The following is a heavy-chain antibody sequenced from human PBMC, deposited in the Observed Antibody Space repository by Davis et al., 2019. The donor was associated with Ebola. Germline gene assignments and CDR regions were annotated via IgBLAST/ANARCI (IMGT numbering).Heavy chain of an antibody. CDR2: IYPGDSDI. CDR3: ARLGDNWNDATGRWFDS. Sequence: GESLKISCKDSGNSFASHWIGWVRQMPGKGLEWMGIIYPGDSDIRYSPSFQGQVTISADNSINTAYLQWSSLKASDSAMYYCARLGDNWNDATGRWFDSWGQGTLVTVSS. D-gene: IGHD1-1*01. J-gene: IGHJ5*01. CDR1: GNSFASHW. V-gene: IGHV5-51*01.